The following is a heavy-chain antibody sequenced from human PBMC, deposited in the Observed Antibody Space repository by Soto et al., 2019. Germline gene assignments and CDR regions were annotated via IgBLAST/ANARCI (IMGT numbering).Heavy chain of an antibody. CDR2: IKSKTDGGTT. J-gene: IGHJ5*02. V-gene: IGHV3-15*01. D-gene: IGHD2-15*01. CDR1: GFTFSNAW. Sequence: GGSLRLSCAASGFTFSNAWMSWVRQAPGKGLEWVGRIKSKTDGGTTDYAAPVKGRFTISRDDSKNTLYLQMNSLKTEDTAVYYCTTVREPYCSGGSCHVTWGQGTLVTVSS. CDR3: TTVREPYCSGGSCHVT.